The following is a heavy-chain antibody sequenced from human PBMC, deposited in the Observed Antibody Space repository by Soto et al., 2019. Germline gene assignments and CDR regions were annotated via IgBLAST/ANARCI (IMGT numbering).Heavy chain of an antibody. D-gene: IGHD6-6*01. V-gene: IGHV3-15*01. CDR1: GFTFSNAW. CDR2: IKSKTDGGTT. CDR3: TTIVRIAARRPGRFDP. Sequence: GGSLRLSCAASGFTFSNAWMSWVRQAPGKGLEWVGRIKSKTDGGTTDYAAPVKGRFTISRDDSKNTLYLQMNSLKTEDTAVYYCTTIVRIAARRPGRFDPWGQGTLVTVSS. J-gene: IGHJ5*02.